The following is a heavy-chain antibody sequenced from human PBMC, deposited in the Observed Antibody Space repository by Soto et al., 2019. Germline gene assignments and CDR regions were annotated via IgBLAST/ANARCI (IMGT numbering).Heavy chain of an antibody. V-gene: IGHV3-23*01. J-gene: IGHJ4*02. CDR3: AKESLGRHFDFDY. D-gene: IGHD3-10*01. CDR2: IDESGTNT. CDR1: GFTFSSYA. Sequence: EVQLLESGGGLVQPGGSLRLSCAASGFTFSSYALSWVRQAPGKGLEWVSGIDESGTNTYYADSVKGRFTISRDNSRNTLYLETNSLRADDTAVYHWAKESLGRHFDFDYWGQGTLVTVSS.